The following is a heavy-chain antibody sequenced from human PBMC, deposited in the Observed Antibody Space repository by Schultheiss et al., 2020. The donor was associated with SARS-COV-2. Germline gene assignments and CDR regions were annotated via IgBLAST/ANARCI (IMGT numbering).Heavy chain of an antibody. CDR1: GFTFSDYY. CDR3: ARDLGGTFDY. CDR2: ISWNSGSI. Sequence: GGSLRLSCAASGFTFSDYYMSWIRQAPGKGLEWVSGISWNSGSIGYADSVKGRFTISRDNSKNTLYLQMNSLRAEDTAVYYCARDLGGTFDYWGQGTLVTVSS. V-gene: IGHV3-11*01. J-gene: IGHJ4*02. D-gene: IGHD3-16*01.